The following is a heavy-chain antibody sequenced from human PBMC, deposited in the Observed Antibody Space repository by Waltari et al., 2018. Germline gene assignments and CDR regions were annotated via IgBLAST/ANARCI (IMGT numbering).Heavy chain of an antibody. CDR2: IYYSGSP. J-gene: IGHJ4*02. V-gene: IGHV4-59*13. CDR3: ARGGHYDILMDY. Sequence: QVQLQESGPGLVKPSETLSLTCTVSGGSISSYYWSWIRQPPGKGLEWIGYIYYSGSPNYNPPLKSRVNISVDTSKHRFSLKLSSVTAADTAVYYCARGGHYDILMDYWGQGTLVTVSS. CDR1: GGSISSYY. D-gene: IGHD3-9*01.